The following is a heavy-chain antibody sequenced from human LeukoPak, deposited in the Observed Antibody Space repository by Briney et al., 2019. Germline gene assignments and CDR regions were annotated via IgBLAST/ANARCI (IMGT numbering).Heavy chain of an antibody. V-gene: IGHV3-53*01. D-gene: IGHD1-26*01. CDR1: GFTVSSNY. CDR3: ARERVGATDDAFDI. J-gene: IGHJ3*02. CDR2: IYSGGST. Sequence: GGSLRLSCAASGFTVSSNYISWVRQAPGEGLEWVSVIYSGGSTYYADSVKGRFTISRDNSKNTLYLQMNSLRAEDTAVYYCARERVGATDDAFDIWGQGTMVTVSS.